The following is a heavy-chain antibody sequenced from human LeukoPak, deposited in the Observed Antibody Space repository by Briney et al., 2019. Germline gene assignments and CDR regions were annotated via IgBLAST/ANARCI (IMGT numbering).Heavy chain of an antibody. V-gene: IGHV3-73*01. CDR1: GFTFSGSA. D-gene: IGHD3-22*01. J-gene: IGHJ4*02. Sequence: GGSLRLSCAASGFTFSGSAMLWVRQASGKGLEWVGRIRSKANSYATAYGASVKGRFSISRDDSKNTAYLQMNSLKIEDTAVYYCTRHTYYEDGFDYWGQGTLVTVFS. CDR3: TRHTYYEDGFDY. CDR2: IRSKANSYAT.